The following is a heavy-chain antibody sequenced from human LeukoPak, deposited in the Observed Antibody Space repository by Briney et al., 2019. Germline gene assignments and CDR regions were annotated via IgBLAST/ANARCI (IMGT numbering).Heavy chain of an antibody. D-gene: IGHD2-2*01. CDR2: ISGSASTI. CDR3: ARDSRVYCTSTICPYYYYYMDV. J-gene: IGHJ6*03. CDR1: GFTFSDYY. Sequence: GGSLRLSCAASGFTFSDYYMTWIRQAPGKGLEWVSYISGSASTISYADSVKGRFTISRDNAKNSLYLQMDSLRAEDAAVYYCARDSRVYCTSTICPYYYYYMDVWGKGTTVTVSS. V-gene: IGHV3-11*04.